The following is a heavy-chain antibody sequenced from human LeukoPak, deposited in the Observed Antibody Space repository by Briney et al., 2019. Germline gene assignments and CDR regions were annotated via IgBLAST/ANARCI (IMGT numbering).Heavy chain of an antibody. CDR1: GFTFSSYS. D-gene: IGHD3-22*01. V-gene: IGHV3-21*01. CDR2: ISSSSSYI. CDR3: ARGYYYDSSGWVFGY. J-gene: IGHJ4*02. Sequence: GGSLRLSCAASGFTFSSYSMNWVRQAPGKGLEWVSSISSSSSYIYYADSLKGRFTISRDNAKNSLYLQMNGLRAEDTAVYYCARGYYYDSSGWVFGYWGQGTLVTVSS.